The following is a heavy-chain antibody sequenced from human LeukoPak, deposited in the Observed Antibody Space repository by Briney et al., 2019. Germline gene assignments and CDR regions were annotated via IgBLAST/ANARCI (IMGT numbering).Heavy chain of an antibody. CDR2: IGTSGSYI. CDR1: GFTFSSYP. D-gene: IGHD3-9*01. V-gene: IGHV3-21*01. Sequence: GGSLRLSCAASGFTFSSYPMNWVRQAPGKGLEWVSSIGTSGSYIYYADSVRGRFTISRDNAENSLYLQMNSLRAEDTAVYYCATGGLTSWFLDLWGRGTLVTVSS. J-gene: IGHJ2*01. CDR3: ATGGLTSWFLDL.